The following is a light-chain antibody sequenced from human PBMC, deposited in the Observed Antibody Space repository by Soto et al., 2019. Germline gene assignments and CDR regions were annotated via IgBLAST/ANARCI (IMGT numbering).Light chain of an antibody. CDR3: SSFSVASPL. J-gene: IGLJ1*01. Sequence: HSVGTQPCGIACTSRQSPTISCAGTSNDIGGYNYVSWYQHHPGTAPKLIIYDVSSRPSGVSHRFSGSKSGNTASLTISGLQAEDEADYYCSSFSVASPLFGTGTKVTVL. CDR1: SNDIGGYNY. V-gene: IGLV2-14*01. CDR2: DVS.